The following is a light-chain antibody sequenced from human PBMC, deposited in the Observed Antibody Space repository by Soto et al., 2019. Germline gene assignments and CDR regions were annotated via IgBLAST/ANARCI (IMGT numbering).Light chain of an antibody. CDR1: RSNIGAGYD. CDR3: QSYDSSLSGVI. Sequence: QSVLTQPPSVSGAPGQRVTISCTGSRSNIGAGYDVHWYQHLPGTAPKLLIFVNSNRPSGVPDRFSSSQSGTSASLAITGLQAEDEADYYCQSYDSSLSGVIFGGGTKLTVL. J-gene: IGLJ2*01. CDR2: VNS. V-gene: IGLV1-40*01.